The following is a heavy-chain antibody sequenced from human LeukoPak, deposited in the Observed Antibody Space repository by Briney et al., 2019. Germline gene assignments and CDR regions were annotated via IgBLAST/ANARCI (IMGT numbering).Heavy chain of an antibody. CDR1: GFTFSSYA. J-gene: IGHJ5*02. CDR2: ISGSGGST. CDR3: AKENGQGRSNWFDA. D-gene: IGHD3-10*01. Sequence: GGSLRLSCSASGFTFSSYAMSWVRQAPGKGLEWVSAISGSGGSTYYGDSVKGRFTISRDKSKNTVYLQMNSLRAEDTAVYYCAKENGQGRSNWFDAWGQGILVAVSS. V-gene: IGHV3-23*01.